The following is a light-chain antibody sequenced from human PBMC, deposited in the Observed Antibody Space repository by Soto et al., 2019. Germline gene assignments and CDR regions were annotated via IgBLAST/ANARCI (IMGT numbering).Light chain of an antibody. CDR2: DVS. Sequence: QSALTQPASVSGSPGQSITISCTGTTSDVGAYNYVSWYQQHPGEAPRLMIYDVSYRPSGVSNRFSGSKSGNTASLTISGLRAEDEADYYCSSYSSISYVIIGGGTQLTVL. V-gene: IGLV2-14*01. CDR1: TSDVGAYNY. J-gene: IGLJ2*01. CDR3: SSYSSISYVI.